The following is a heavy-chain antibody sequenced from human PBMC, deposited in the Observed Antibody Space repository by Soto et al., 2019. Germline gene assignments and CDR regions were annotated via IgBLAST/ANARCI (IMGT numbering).Heavy chain of an antibody. Sequence: GGSLRLSCAASGFTFSRYAIHWVRQAPGKGLEWVAVISYDGGTMYTADSVKGRFTISRDNSQNTVHLQMNSLRAEDTAVYYCARDRHQYDTSGYYYSFYYYGMDVWGQGTTVTVSS. CDR2: ISYDGGTM. V-gene: IGHV3-30-3*01. CDR3: ARDRHQYDTSGYYYSFYYYGMDV. CDR1: GFTFSRYA. D-gene: IGHD3-22*01. J-gene: IGHJ6*02.